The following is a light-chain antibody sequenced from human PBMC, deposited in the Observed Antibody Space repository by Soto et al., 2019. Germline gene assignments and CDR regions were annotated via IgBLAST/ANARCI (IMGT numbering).Light chain of an antibody. CDR3: CSYAGTYTSAGIYTYV. V-gene: IGLV2-11*01. CDR1: SSDVGGYNY. J-gene: IGLJ1*01. CDR2: DVS. Sequence: QSALTQPRSVSGSPGQSVTISCTGTSSDVGGYNYVSWYQQYPGKAPKLMIYDVSKRPSGVPDRFSGSKSGNTASLTISGLQAEDEADYYCCSYAGTYTSAGIYTYVFGTGTKVTVL.